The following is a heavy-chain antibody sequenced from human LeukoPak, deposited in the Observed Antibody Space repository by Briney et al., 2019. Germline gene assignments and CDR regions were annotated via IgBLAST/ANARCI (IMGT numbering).Heavy chain of an antibody. V-gene: IGHV3-7*01. Sequence: GGSLRLSCAASGFTFSSYWMSWVRQAPGKGLEWVANIKQDGSEKYYVDSVKGRFTISRDNAKNSLYLQMNSLRAEDTAVYYCARETDDHSNENDYWGQGTLVTVSS. CDR3: ARETDDHSNENDY. CDR1: GFTFSSYW. CDR2: IKQDGSEK. D-gene: IGHD4-11*01. J-gene: IGHJ4*02.